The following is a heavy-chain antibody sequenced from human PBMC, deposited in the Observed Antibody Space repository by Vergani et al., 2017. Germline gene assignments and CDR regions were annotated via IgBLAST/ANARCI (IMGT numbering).Heavy chain of an antibody. CDR1: GFTFSSYA. Sequence: EVQLLESGGGLVQPGGSLRLSCAASGFTFSSYAMSWVRQAPGKGLEWVSAISGSGGSKYYADSVKGRFTISRDNSKNTLYLQMNSLRAEDTAVYYCAKDQSYCSSTSCDAFDIWGQGTMVTVSS. CDR2: ISGSGGSK. D-gene: IGHD2-2*01. J-gene: IGHJ3*02. CDR3: AKDQSYCSSTSCDAFDI. V-gene: IGHV3-23*01.